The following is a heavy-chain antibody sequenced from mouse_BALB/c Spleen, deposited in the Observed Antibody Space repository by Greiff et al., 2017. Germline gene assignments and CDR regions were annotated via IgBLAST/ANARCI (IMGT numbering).Heavy chain of an antibody. CDR1: GFTFSSFG. D-gene: IGHD2-4*01. Sequence: EVKLQESGGGLVQPGGSRKLSCAASGFTFSSFGMHWVRQAPEKGLEWVAYISSGSSTIYYADTVKGRFTISRDNPKNTLFLQMTSLRSEDTAMYYCATMITTAWFAYWGQGTLVTVSA. V-gene: IGHV5-17*02. CDR3: ATMITTAWFAY. CDR2: ISSGSSTI. J-gene: IGHJ3*01.